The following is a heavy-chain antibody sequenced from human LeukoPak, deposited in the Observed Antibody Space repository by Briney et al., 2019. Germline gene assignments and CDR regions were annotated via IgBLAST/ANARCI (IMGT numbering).Heavy chain of an antibody. V-gene: IGHV3-7*03. CDR2: IKQDGSAK. CDR1: GFTFSDYW. CDR3: ARRYFDS. J-gene: IGHJ4*02. Sequence: PGGSLRLSCAASGFTFSDYWMHWVRQAPGKGQEWVANIKQDGSAKYYVDSVKGRFTISRDNAKNSLYLQMNSLRAEDTAVYYCARRYFDSWGQGTLVTVSS.